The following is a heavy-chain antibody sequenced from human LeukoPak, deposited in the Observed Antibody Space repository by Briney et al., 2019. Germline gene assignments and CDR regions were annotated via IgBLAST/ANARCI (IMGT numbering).Heavy chain of an antibody. J-gene: IGHJ1*01. D-gene: IGHD3-22*01. V-gene: IGHV3-23*01. CDR1: GFTFSSYA. CDR2: ISGSGGST. Sequence: GGSLRLSCAASGFTFSSYAMSWVRQAPGKGLEWVSAISGSGGSTYYADSVKGRFTISRDNAKNSLYLQMNSLRAEDTALYYCAKDIDGKISSGSSFQHWGQGTLVTVSS. CDR3: AKDIDGKISSGSSFQH.